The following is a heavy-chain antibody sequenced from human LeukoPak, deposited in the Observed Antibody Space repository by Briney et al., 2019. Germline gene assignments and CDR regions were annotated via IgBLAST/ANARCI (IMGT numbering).Heavy chain of an antibody. V-gene: IGHV1-69*05. CDR3: ARVDQYYFYLDV. Sequence: GASVKVSCKASGGSFSTYTITWVRQAPGQGLEWMGGIMPMFGAPSYAQKFQGRVTVTTDESTSTAYMEMRSLRFEDTAIYYCARVDQYYFYLDVWGKGTTVTVSS. CDR1: GGSFSTYT. CDR2: IMPMFGAP. J-gene: IGHJ6*03.